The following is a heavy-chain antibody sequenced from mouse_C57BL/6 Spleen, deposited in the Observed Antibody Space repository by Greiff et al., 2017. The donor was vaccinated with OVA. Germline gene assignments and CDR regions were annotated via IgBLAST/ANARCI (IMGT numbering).Heavy chain of an antibody. CDR3: TRPLFAY. CDR2: IDPETGGT. J-gene: IGHJ3*01. V-gene: IGHV1-15*01. Sequence: QVQLQESGAELVRPGASVTLSCKASGYTFTDYEMHWVKQTPVHGLEWIGAIDPETGGTAYNQKFKGKAILTADKSSSTAYMELRSLTSEDSAVYYCTRPLFAYWGQGTLVTVSA. CDR1: GYTFTDYE.